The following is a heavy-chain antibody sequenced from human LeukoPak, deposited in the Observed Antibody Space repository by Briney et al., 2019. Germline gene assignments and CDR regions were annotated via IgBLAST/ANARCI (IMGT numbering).Heavy chain of an antibody. CDR1: GGTFSSYG. CDR2: IIPIFGTA. Sequence: ASVKVSCKASGGTFSSYGISWVRQATGQGLEWMGGIIPIFGTANYAQKFQGRVTITADESTSTAYMELSSLRSEDTAVYYCARSDGYSSSSRYYGMDVWGQGTTVTVSS. J-gene: IGHJ6*02. D-gene: IGHD6-13*01. CDR3: ARSDGYSSSSRYYGMDV. V-gene: IGHV1-69*13.